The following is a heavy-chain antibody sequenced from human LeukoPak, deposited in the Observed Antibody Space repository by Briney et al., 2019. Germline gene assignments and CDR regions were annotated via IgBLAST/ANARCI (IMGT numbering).Heavy chain of an antibody. Sequence: GGSLRLSCAASGFTFSNYEMNWVRQAPGKGLEWVSYISSRGSPIYYADSVKGRFTISRDNAKNSLYLQMNSLRAEDTAVYYCARDSWGYYYGSSGYYFPYYFYYLDVWGKGTTVTVSS. CDR2: ISSRGSPI. CDR1: GFTFSNYE. J-gene: IGHJ6*03. CDR3: ARDSWGYYYGSSGYYFPYYFYYLDV. D-gene: IGHD3-22*01. V-gene: IGHV3-48*03.